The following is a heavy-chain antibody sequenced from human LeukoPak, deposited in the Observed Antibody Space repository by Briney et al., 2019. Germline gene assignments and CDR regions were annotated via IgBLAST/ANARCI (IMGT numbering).Heavy chain of an antibody. J-gene: IGHJ6*03. CDR2: INPNSGGT. Sequence: ASVKVSCKASGYTFTSYAMNWVRQAPGQGLEWMGWINPNSGGTNYAQKFQGRVTMTRDTSISTAYMELSRLRSDDTAVYYCARDTEYGSGSYYNVDYYYMDVWGKGTTVTISS. D-gene: IGHD3-10*01. V-gene: IGHV1-2*02. CDR1: GYTFTSYA. CDR3: ARDTEYGSGSYYNVDYYYMDV.